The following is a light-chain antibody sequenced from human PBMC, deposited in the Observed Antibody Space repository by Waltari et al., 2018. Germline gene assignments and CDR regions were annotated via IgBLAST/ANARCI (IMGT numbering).Light chain of an antibody. Sequence: ETVMPQSPATLSVSPGESATLSCRTSHTVTSNLAWYQQKPAQPPRLLLYGPSITATGVPARFSGSGSGTQFTLTIHSLQSEDFAIYYCQQYNTWPPWTFGQGTKVDIK. CDR3: QQYNTWPPWT. CDR1: HTVTSN. V-gene: IGKV3-15*01. J-gene: IGKJ1*01. CDR2: GPS.